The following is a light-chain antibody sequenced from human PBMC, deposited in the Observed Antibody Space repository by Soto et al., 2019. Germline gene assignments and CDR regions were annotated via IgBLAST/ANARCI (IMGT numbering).Light chain of an antibody. CDR2: DAS. J-gene: IGKJ2*01. CDR3: QQYNSYSGYT. V-gene: IGKV1-5*01. CDR1: QSTSSW. Sequence: DIQMTQSPSTLSASVGDRVTITCRASQSTSSWLAWYQQKPGKAPKLLIYDASNLESGVPSRFSGSGSGTEFTLTISSLRPDDFATYYCQQYNSYSGYTFGQGTKVDIK.